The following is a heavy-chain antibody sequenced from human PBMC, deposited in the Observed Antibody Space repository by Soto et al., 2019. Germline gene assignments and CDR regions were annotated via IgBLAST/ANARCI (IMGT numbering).Heavy chain of an antibody. V-gene: IGHV3-30-3*01. CDR2: ISYDGSNK. Sequence: GGSLRLSCAASGFTFSSYAMHWVRQAPGKGLEWVAVISYDGSNKYYADSVKGRFTISRDNSKNTLYLQMNSLRAEDTAVYYCARDLYYDSSGYVYWGQGTLVTVSS. CDR3: ARDLYYDSSGYVY. CDR1: GFTFSSYA. J-gene: IGHJ4*02. D-gene: IGHD3-22*01.